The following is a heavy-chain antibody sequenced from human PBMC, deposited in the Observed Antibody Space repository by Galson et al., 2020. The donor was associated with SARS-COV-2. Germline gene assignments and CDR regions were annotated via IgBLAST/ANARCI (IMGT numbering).Heavy chain of an antibody. J-gene: IGHJ5*02. CDR2: FDPEDGET. D-gene: IGHD2-8*01. CDR3: ATGPVLMVDGLETHPNWFDP. V-gene: IGHV1-24*01. CDR1: RYTLTELS. Sequence: ASVKVSCKVSRYTLTELSMHWVRQAPGKGLEWMGGFDPEDGETIYAQKFQGRVTMTEDTSTDTAYMELSSLRAEDTAVYYCATGPVLMVDGLETHPNWFDPWGKGTLVTVSS.